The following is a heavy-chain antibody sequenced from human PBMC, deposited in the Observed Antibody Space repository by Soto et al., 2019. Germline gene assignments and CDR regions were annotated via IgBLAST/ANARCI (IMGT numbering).Heavy chain of an antibody. Sequence: EVQLLESGGGLVQPGGSLRLSCAASGFTFSSYAMSWVRQAPGKGLEWVSAISGGGGSTYCADSVKGRFTISRDNSKNTLYLQMNSLRAEGTDVYYCAKDFLIAVAGTYFDYWGQGTLVTVSS. J-gene: IGHJ4*02. CDR3: AKDFLIAVAGTYFDY. CDR1: GFTFSSYA. CDR2: ISGGGGST. D-gene: IGHD6-19*01. V-gene: IGHV3-23*01.